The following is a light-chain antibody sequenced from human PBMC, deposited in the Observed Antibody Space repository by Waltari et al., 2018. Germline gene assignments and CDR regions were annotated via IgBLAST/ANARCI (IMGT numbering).Light chain of an antibody. Sequence: QSALTQPRSVSGSPGQSVTISCTGTSRDVGRYNYVSWYQHHPVKSPKLMIYEVSKRPSGVPDRFSGSQSGSTASLTVSGLQAEDEADYYCSSYAGNNVYVFGSGTKVTVL. J-gene: IGLJ1*01. V-gene: IGLV2-11*01. CDR2: EVS. CDR1: SRDVGRYNY. CDR3: SSYAGNNVYV.